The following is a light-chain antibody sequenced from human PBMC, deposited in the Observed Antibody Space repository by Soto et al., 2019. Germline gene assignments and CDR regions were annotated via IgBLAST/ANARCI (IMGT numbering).Light chain of an antibody. CDR3: QQYGTSPST. J-gene: IGKJ2*01. V-gene: IGKV3-20*01. CDR2: AAS. Sequence: EIVLTQSPGTLSLSPGERATLSCRASQRVSANYLAWYQQKPGQAPRLLIYAASDRPSDIPERFSGSGSGTDFTLTISRLEPEAFAVYYCQQYGTSPSTFGQGTKLEIK. CDR1: QRVSANY.